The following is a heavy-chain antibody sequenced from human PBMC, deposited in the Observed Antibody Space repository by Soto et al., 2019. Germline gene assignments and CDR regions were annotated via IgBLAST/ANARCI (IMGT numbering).Heavy chain of an antibody. CDR3: AIPSGLTVTGPDY. CDR2: IGGNGADT. J-gene: IGHJ4*02. V-gene: IGHV3-23*01. D-gene: IGHD6-19*01. Sequence: GGSLRLSCAASGFISRNYAMSWVRQAPGKGLEWVSAIGGNGADTYYADSVKGRFTISRDNSKNTLYLQMNSLRAEDTAVYFCAIPSGLTVTGPDYWGQGTLVTVSS. CDR1: GFISRNYA.